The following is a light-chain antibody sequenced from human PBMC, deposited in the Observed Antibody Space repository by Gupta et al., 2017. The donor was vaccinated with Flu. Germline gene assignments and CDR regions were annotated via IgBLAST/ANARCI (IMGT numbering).Light chain of an antibody. CDR1: KLGEKY. J-gene: IGLJ3*02. Sequence: SYEVTQPPSVSVSPGQTATITCSGDKLGEKYTCWYQQKPGQSPVLVIHQDIKRPSGIPERFSGSNSGNTATLTISGTQAMDEDDYYCQAWDSSTWVFGGGIKLTVL. V-gene: IGLV3-1*01. CDR3: QAWDSSTWV. CDR2: QDI.